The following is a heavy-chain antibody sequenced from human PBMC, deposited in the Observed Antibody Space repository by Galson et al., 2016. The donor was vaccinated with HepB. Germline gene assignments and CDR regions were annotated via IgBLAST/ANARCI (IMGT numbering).Heavy chain of an antibody. CDR1: EYSFTSYW. Sequence: QSGAEVKKPGESLRISCKGSEYSFTSYWISWVRQMPGKGLEWMGRIDPRDSYTNYSPAFQGHVTISADKSTSTAYLQWSSLKASDTTMYYCARLHYFFYYYMDVWGQGTAVTVSS. CDR3: ARLHYFFYYYMDV. V-gene: IGHV5-10-1*01. CDR2: IDPRDSYT. J-gene: IGHJ6*03.